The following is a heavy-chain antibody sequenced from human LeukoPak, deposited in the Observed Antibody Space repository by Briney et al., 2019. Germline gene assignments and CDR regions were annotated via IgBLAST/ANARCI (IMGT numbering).Heavy chain of an antibody. Sequence: SETLSLTCTVSGGSINNYYWSWIRQPAGKGLEWIARIYTRGSTNYNPSLKSRVTMSVDTSKNQFSLKLSSVTAADTAIYGCASGRYCSADICSAGDAFDIWGQGTMVSVSS. CDR2: IYTRGST. J-gene: IGHJ3*02. CDR1: GGSINNYY. CDR3: ASGRYCSADICSAGDAFDI. D-gene: IGHD2-15*01. V-gene: IGHV4-4*07.